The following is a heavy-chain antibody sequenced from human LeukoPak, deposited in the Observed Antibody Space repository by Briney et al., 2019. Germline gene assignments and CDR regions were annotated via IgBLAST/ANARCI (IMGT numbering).Heavy chain of an antibody. CDR1: GFTFSNYA. CDR3: ATQGRSAISGI. V-gene: IGHV3-48*03. Sequence: GGSLRLSCAASGFTFSNYAMNWVRQAPGKGLEWISYISSRGGTIYHADSVKGRFTVSRDNAKNSLYLQMNSLRAEDTAVYYCATQGRSAISGIWGQGTMVTVSS. D-gene: IGHD3-3*01. CDR2: ISSRGGTI. J-gene: IGHJ3*02.